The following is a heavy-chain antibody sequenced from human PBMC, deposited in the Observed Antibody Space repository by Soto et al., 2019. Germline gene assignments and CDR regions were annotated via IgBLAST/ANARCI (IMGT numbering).Heavy chain of an antibody. Sequence: GESLKISCEGSGYTFSNFWIGWVRQRPGKGLESMGIIYLADSDTRYSPSFQGHVTISVDKSISTAYLQWSSLKASDTAIYYCARTDAASFYFDYWGQGTLVTVSS. V-gene: IGHV5-51*01. CDR3: ARTDAASFYFDY. D-gene: IGHD5-18*01. CDR1: GYTFSNFW. CDR2: IYLADSDT. J-gene: IGHJ4*02.